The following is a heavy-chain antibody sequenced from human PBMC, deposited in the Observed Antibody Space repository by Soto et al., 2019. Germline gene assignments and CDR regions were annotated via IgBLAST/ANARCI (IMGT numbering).Heavy chain of an antibody. D-gene: IGHD6-19*01. V-gene: IGHV4-31*03. CDR2: VYKNGRP. CDR3: ARVAKLAGSFGWFDP. J-gene: IGHJ5*02. CDR1: GRSISSGGSP. Sequence: QVQLQESGPGLVKPSETLSLTCTVSGRSISSGGSPWTWIRHFPGRGLEWIGYVYKNGRPLYTPSLKRRVSISVDTSPNQFSLSLSSVTAADTAMYYCARVAKLAGSFGWFDPWGQGTLVIVSS.